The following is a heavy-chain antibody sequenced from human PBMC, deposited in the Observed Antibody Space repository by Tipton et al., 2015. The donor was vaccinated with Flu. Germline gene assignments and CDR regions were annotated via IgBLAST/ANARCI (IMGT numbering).Heavy chain of an antibody. D-gene: IGHD6-13*01. Sequence: SLRLSCAASGFTFSSYWMSWVRQAPGKGLEWVANIKQDGSEKYYVDSVKGRFTISRDNAKNSLYLQMNSLRAEDTAVHYCARRGLAGSSSWYVDWFDPWGQGTLVTVSS. CDR3: ARRGLAGSSSWYVDWFDP. CDR1: GFTFSSYW. CDR2: IKQDGSEK. J-gene: IGHJ5*02. V-gene: IGHV3-7*01.